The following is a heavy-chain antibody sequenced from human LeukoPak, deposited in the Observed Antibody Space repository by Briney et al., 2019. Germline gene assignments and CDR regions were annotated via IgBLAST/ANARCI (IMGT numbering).Heavy chain of an antibody. J-gene: IGHJ5*02. D-gene: IGHD6-13*01. CDR3: ARAPPAATTWFDP. V-gene: IGHV4-31*03. CDR2: IYYSGST. Sequence: SETLSLTCTVSGGSISRGGYYWSWIRQHPGKGLGWLGYIYYSGSTYYNPSLKSRVTISVDTSKNQFSLKLSSVTAADTAVYYCARAPPAATTWFDPWGQGTLVTVSS. CDR1: GGSISRGGYY.